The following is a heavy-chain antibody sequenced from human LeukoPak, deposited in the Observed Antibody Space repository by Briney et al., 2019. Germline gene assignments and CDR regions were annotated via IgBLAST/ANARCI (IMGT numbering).Heavy chain of an antibody. V-gene: IGHV1-69*13. D-gene: IGHD5-12*01. CDR1: LGTFSSYA. CDR2: IIPIFDTV. J-gene: IGHJ4*02. Sequence: ASVKVSCKASLGTFSSYAIRWVRPAPGQGLEWMGGIIPIFDTVNYAQKFQGRVTITADESTSTADMELSSRRSEDTAVYYCARGQPGRGYDYWGQGTLVTVSS. CDR3: ARGQPGRGYDY.